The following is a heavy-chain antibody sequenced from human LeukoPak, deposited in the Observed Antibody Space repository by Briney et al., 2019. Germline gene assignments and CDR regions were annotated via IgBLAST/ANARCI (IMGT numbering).Heavy chain of an antibody. Sequence: GGSLRLSCAASGFTFSSYAMSWVRQAPGKGLEWVSAISGSGGSTYYADSVKGRFTISRDNSKNTMYLQMNSMRAEDTAVYYCAKASAPSLYYYDSSGVPLYFDYWGQGTLVTVSS. D-gene: IGHD3-22*01. CDR3: AKASAPSLYYYDSSGVPLYFDY. J-gene: IGHJ4*02. CDR2: ISGSGGST. V-gene: IGHV3-23*01. CDR1: GFTFSSYA.